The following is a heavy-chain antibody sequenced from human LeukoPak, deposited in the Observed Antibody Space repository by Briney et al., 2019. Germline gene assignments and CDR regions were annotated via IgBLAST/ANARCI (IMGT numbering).Heavy chain of an antibody. CDR1: GGSLSSYY. J-gene: IGHJ6*03. D-gene: IGHD6-19*01. CDR2: IHTSGST. V-gene: IGHV4-4*07. Sequence: PSETLSLTCTVSGGSLSSYYWSWIRQPAGKGLEWIGRIHTSGSTNYNPTLKSRVTMSVDTSKNQFSLKLSSVTAADTAVYYCARDAPTQQWLVPSRYYYYMDVWGKGTTVTVSS. CDR3: ARDAPTQQWLVPSRYYYYMDV.